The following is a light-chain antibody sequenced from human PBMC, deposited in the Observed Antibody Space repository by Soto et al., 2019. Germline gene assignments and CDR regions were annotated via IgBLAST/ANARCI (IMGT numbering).Light chain of an antibody. CDR3: QQRSNWPRT. V-gene: IGKV3-11*01. CDR2: DAS. Sequence: EIVLTQSPATLSLLPGERATLSCRASQSVSSSLAWFQHKPGQAPRLLIYDASNRATGIPARFSGSGSGTDFTLTISSLEPEDFAVYYCQQRSNWPRTFGQGTKLEIK. J-gene: IGKJ2*01. CDR1: QSVSSS.